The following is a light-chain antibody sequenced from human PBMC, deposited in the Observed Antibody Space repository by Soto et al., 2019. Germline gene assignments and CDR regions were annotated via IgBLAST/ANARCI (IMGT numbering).Light chain of an antibody. CDR3: ALYMGSGIWV. CDR2: STN. Sequence: QTVVTQEPSFSVSPGRTVTLTCGLTSGSVSTSYYPSWYQQTPGQAPRTLIYSTNTRSSGVPDRFSGSILGNKAALTITGADADDEADYYCALYMGSGIWVFGGGTQLTVL. V-gene: IGLV8-61*01. CDR1: SGSVSTSYY. J-gene: IGLJ3*02.